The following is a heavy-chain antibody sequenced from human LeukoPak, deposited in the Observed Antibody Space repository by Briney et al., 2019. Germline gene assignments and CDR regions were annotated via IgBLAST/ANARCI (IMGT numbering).Heavy chain of an antibody. CDR2: ISWDGGTT. CDR3: AKDMSLVPYYYYGMDV. V-gene: IGHV3-43D*03. D-gene: IGHD6-6*01. J-gene: IGHJ6*02. CDR1: GFTFSSYS. Sequence: GGSLRLSCAASGFTFSSYSMNWVRQAPGKGLEWVSLISWDGGTTYYADSVKGRFTISRDNSKNSLYLQMNSLRAEDTALYYCAKDMSLVPYYYYGMDVWGQGTTVTVSS.